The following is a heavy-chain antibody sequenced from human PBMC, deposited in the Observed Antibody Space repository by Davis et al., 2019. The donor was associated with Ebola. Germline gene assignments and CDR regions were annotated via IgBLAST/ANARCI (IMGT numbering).Heavy chain of an antibody. CDR2: INHSGST. Sequence: SETLSLTCAVYGGSFSGYYWSWIRQPPGKGLEWIGEINHSGSTNYNPSLKSRVTISVDTSKNQFSLKLSSATAADTAVYYCARGVSYYYGSGSYYKVWGQGTLVTVSS. V-gene: IGHV4-34*01. CDR1: GGSFSGYY. CDR3: ARGVSYYYGSGSYYKV. D-gene: IGHD3-10*01. J-gene: IGHJ4*02.